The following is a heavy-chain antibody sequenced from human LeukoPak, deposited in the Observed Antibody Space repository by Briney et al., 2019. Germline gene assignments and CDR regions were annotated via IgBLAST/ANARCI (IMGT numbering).Heavy chain of an antibody. CDR1: GFTFSSYW. V-gene: IGHV3-7*04. Sequence: GGSLRLSCAASGFTFSSYWMSWVRQAPGKGLEWVANIKQDGSETYYVDSVKGRFTISRDNARNSLYLQMNSLRAEDTAVYYCARGPPYSGTYYPFDNWGQGTLVTVSS. CDR2: IKQDGSET. CDR3: ARGPPYSGTYYPFDN. J-gene: IGHJ4*02. D-gene: IGHD1-26*01.